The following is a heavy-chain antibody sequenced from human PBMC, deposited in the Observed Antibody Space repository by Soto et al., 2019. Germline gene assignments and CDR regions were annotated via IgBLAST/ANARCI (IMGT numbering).Heavy chain of an antibody. CDR1: GGTYSSYA. Sequence: SVKVSCKASGGTYSSYAISWVRQAPGQGLEWMGGIIPIFGTANYAQKFQGRVTITADESTSTAYMELSSLRSEDTAVYYCARVNYYYDSSGYYYYYYGMDVWGQGTTVTVSS. V-gene: IGHV1-69*13. CDR3: ARVNYYYDSSGYYYYYYGMDV. J-gene: IGHJ6*02. CDR2: IIPIFGTA. D-gene: IGHD3-22*01.